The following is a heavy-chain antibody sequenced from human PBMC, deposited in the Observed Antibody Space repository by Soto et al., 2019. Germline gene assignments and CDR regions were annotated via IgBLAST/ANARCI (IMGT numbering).Heavy chain of an antibody. CDR1: GFTFSSYG. D-gene: IGHD3-10*01. Sequence: GGSLRLSCAASGFTFSSYGMHWVRQAPGKGLEWVAVIWYDGSNKYYADSVKGRFTISRDNSKNTLYLQMNSLRAEDTAVYYCAREGDSGSYYPYYFDYWGQGSLVTV. CDR3: AREGDSGSYYPYYFDY. J-gene: IGHJ4*02. V-gene: IGHV3-33*01. CDR2: IWYDGSNK.